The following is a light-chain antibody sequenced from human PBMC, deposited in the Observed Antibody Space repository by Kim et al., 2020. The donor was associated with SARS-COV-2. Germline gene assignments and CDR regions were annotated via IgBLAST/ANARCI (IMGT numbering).Light chain of an antibody. V-gene: IGKV3-20*01. J-gene: IGKJ1*01. CDR1: QSVSSNY. CDR2: DAS. Sequence: EIVLTQSPGTLSLYPGERATLSCRASQSVSSNYLAWYQQKPGQAPRLLIYDASSRATGIPDRFSGSGSGTDFTLTITRLEPEDFAVYYCQQYSSSPATFGQGTKVDIK. CDR3: QQYSSSPAT.